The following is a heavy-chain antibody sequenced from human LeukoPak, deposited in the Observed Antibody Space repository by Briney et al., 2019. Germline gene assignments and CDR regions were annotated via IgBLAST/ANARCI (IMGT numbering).Heavy chain of an antibody. V-gene: IGHV4-39*01. CDR1: GGSNSSSSYY. J-gene: IGHJ6*03. Sequence: SETLSLTCTVSGGSNSSSSYYWGWIRQPPGKGLEWIGSIYYSGSTYYNPSLKSRVTISVDTSKNQFSLKLSSVTAADTAVYYCASTTYSSSWYNNYYMDVWGKGTTVTISS. D-gene: IGHD6-13*01. CDR3: ASTTYSSSWYNNYYMDV. CDR2: IYYSGST.